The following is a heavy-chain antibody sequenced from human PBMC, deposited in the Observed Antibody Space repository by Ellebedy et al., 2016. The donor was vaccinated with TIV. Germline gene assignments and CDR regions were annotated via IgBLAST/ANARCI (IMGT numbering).Heavy chain of an antibody. J-gene: IGHJ4*02. Sequence: SETLSLTXTVSGGSISSYYWSWIRQHPGKGLEWIGYIYYSGSTYYNPSLKSRVTISVDTSKNQFSLKLSSVTAADTAVYYCARGERVVPYYFDYWGQGTLVTVSS. D-gene: IGHD2-15*01. CDR1: GGSISSYY. CDR3: ARGERVVPYYFDY. V-gene: IGHV4-59*06. CDR2: IYYSGST.